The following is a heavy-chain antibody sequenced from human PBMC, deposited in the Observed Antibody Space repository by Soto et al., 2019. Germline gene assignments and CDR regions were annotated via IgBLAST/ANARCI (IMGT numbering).Heavy chain of an antibody. CDR1: GFTFNGYW. J-gene: IGHJ4*02. D-gene: IGHD2-21*02. V-gene: IGHV3-7*01. CDR2: IKEDGSER. Sequence: EVQLLVSGGGLVQPGGSLRLSCAASGFTFNGYWMSWVRQAPGKGLEWVANIKEDGSERYYLDSVRGRFTISRDKAKNSLYLKMTSLRAEDTAVYFCARRGDDFDFWGQGTLVTVSS. CDR3: ARRGDDFDF.